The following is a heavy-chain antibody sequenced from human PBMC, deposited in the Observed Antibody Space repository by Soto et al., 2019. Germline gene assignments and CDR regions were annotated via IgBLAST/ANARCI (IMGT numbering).Heavy chain of an antibody. CDR3: ARDRILTGDFDY. D-gene: IGHD3-9*01. CDR1: GGSISSGGYY. V-gene: IGHV4-31*03. J-gene: IGHJ4*02. CDR2: IYYSGST. Sequence: SETLSLTCTVSGGSISSGGYYWSWIRQHPGKGLEWIGYIYYSGSTYYNPSLKSRVTISVDTSKNQFSLKLSSVTAADTAVYYCARDRILTGDFDYWGQGTLVTVSS.